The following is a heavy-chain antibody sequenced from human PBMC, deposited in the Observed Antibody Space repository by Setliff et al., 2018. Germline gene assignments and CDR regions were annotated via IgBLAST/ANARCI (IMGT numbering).Heavy chain of an antibody. Sequence: PSETLSLTCVVYGDSFSDYYWGWIRQSPGKGLEWIGSMYYSGSTYYNPSLKGRVTLSVDTTKNQFSLKLTSMTAADTAVYFCARHLLVQGTYHFDYWGQGSPVTVSS. D-gene: IGHD3-10*01. J-gene: IGHJ4*02. CDR2: MYYSGST. V-gene: IGHV4-34*01. CDR1: GDSFSDYY. CDR3: ARHLLVQGTYHFDY.